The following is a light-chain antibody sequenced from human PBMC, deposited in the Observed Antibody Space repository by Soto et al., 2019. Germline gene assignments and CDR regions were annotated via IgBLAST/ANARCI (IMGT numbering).Light chain of an antibody. CDR3: MQALQTPLT. Sequence: DIVMTQSPLSLPVTPGEPASISCRSSQSLLNRNGNNYLDWYLQKPGQSPQLLIYLGSNRAPGVSDRFTGSGSGTDFTLKISRVQAEDVGVYYCMQALQTPLTFGGGTKVEIK. CDR1: QSLLNRNGNNY. J-gene: IGKJ4*01. CDR2: LGS. V-gene: IGKV2-28*01.